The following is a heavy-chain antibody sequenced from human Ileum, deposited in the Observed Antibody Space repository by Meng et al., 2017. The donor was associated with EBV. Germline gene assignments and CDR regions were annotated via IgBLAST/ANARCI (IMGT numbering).Heavy chain of an antibody. V-gene: IGHV4-59*01. D-gene: IGHD1-26*01. CDR1: GFSLSGNY. CDR3: AKGGQWDPLDS. Sequence: ETGPGLVKPAGTLSLTCDVSGFSLSGNYWSWIRQSPVKGLEWIGFFYEGTTNYNPSLKSRVTIAAGPANNQISLRLSSVTSADTAVYYCAKGGQWDPLDSWGRGILVTVSS. J-gene: IGHJ4*02. CDR2: FYEGTT.